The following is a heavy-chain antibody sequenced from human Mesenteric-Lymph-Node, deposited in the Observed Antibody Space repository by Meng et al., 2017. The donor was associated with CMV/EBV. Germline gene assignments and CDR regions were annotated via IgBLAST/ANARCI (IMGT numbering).Heavy chain of an antibody. CDR3: ARDIGLDGDY. D-gene: IGHD1-1*01. Sequence: GESLKISCEASGFTLSDYFMNWIRQAPGKGLEWIAHISGSYGSIYYAASVKGRFTISRDNSKNTLYLQMNSLRAEDTAVYYCARDIGLDGDYWGQGTLVTVSS. CDR2: ISGSYGSI. CDR1: GFTLSDYF. J-gene: IGHJ4*02. V-gene: IGHV3-11*04.